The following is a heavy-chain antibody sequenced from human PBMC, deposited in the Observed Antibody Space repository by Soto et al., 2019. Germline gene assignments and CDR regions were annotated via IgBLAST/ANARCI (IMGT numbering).Heavy chain of an antibody. D-gene: IGHD3-16*01. Sequence: AASVKVSCKASGYTFTSYAITWVRQAPGQGLEWMGWISAYNGNTNYAQKLQGRVTMTTDTSTSTAYMELTSLRSNDTAIYYCAMVDVYVTPSPQDVWGQGTTVTVSS. J-gene: IGHJ6*02. CDR3: AMVDVYVTPSPQDV. CDR2: ISAYNGNT. CDR1: GYTFTSYA. V-gene: IGHV1-18*01.